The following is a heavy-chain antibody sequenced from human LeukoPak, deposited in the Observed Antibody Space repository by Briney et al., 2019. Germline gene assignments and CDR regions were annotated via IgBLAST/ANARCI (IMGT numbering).Heavy chain of an antibody. CDR3: ASRRDRRLWFGELSQSLDY. V-gene: IGHV4-38-2*02. CDR2: SHQSGAT. J-gene: IGHJ4*02. D-gene: IGHD3-10*01. Sequence: SETLSLTCTVSGYSISSGYYWGWIRQPPGKGLEWIGSSHQSGATYYNPSLKSRVTISVDTSKNQFSLKLSSVTAADTAVYYCASRRDRRLWFGELSQSLDYWGQGTLVTVSS. CDR1: GYSISSGYY.